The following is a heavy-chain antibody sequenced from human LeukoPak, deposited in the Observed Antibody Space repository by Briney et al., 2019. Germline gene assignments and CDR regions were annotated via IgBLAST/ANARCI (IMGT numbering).Heavy chain of an antibody. J-gene: IGHJ4*02. Sequence: PSETLSLTCAVYGGSFSGYYWSWIRQPPGKGLEWIGYIYYSGSTNYNPSLKSRVTISVDTSKNQFSLKLSSVTAADTAVYYCARCPYYYDSSGYYYALTFDYWGQGTLVTVSS. CDR3: ARCPYYYDSSGYYYALTFDY. CDR2: IYYSGST. D-gene: IGHD3-22*01. V-gene: IGHV4-59*01. CDR1: GGSFSGYY.